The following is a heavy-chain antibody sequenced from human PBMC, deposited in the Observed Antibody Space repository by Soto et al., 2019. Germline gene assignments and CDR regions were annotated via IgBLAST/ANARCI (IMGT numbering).Heavy chain of an antibody. CDR2: ISGSGRTT. CDR1: GFTFGSYA. Sequence: EVQLLESGGGLVQPGGSLRLSCAASGFTFGSYAMNWLRQAPGRGLECVSFISGSGRTTYYADSVKGGFTVSRDNSKNTLYLQMNSPRSEDTTLYYCANFRVQYYSYYSMDVWGKGTTVTVSS. CDR3: ANFRVQYYSYYSMDV. J-gene: IGHJ6*03. V-gene: IGHV3-23*01.